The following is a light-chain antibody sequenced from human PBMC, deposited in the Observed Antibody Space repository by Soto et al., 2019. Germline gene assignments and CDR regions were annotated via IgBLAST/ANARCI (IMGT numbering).Light chain of an antibody. Sequence: QSVLTQPPSVSGAPGQRVTISCTGSSSNIGAGYDVHWYQQLPGTAPKLLIYGNSNRPSGVPDRFSGSKSGTSASLAITGLQGEDVADYYCQSCDSSLSGPPWGFGTGTKVTVL. V-gene: IGLV1-40*01. CDR3: QSCDSSLSGPPWG. CDR2: GNS. CDR1: SSNIGAGYD. J-gene: IGLJ1*01.